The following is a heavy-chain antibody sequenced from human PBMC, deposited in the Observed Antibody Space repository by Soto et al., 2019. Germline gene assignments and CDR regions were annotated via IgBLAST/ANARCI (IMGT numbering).Heavy chain of an antibody. Sequence: SETLSLTCAVYGGSFSGYYWSWIRQPPGKGLEWIGEINHSGSTNYNPSLKSRVTISVDTSKNQFSLKLSSVTAADTAVYYCARPILVYARAWFDPWGQGTLVTVSS. J-gene: IGHJ5*02. CDR3: ARPILVYARAWFDP. V-gene: IGHV4-34*01. CDR2: INHSGST. CDR1: GGSFSGYY. D-gene: IGHD2-8*01.